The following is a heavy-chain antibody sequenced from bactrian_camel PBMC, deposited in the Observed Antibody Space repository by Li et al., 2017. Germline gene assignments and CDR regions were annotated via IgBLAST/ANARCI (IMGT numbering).Heavy chain of an antibody. D-gene: IGHD7*01. CDR3: AADPSGACLWHTFGF. CDR1: GMSFDTSE. CDR2: FDSDGST. J-gene: IGHJ6*01. Sequence: VQLVESGGGSVQAGETLRLSCTASGMSFDTSEMGWFRQSPGNECEWVARFDSDGSTTYAESVKGRFTISQGNGKNTLHLQTNSLKPEDTAVYYCAADPSGACLWHTFGFWGQGTQVTVS. V-gene: IGHV3S55*01.